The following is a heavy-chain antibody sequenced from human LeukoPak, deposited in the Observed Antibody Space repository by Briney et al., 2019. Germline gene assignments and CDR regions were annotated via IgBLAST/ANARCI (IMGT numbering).Heavy chain of an antibody. J-gene: IGHJ5*02. D-gene: IGHD6-25*01. Sequence: PSETLSLTCTVSGGSISSSSYYWGWIRQPPGKGLEWIGSIYYSGSTYYNPSLKSRVTISVDTSKNQFSLKLSSVTAADTAVYYWARDVGTAADIVWFDPWGQGTLVTVSS. V-gene: IGHV4-39*07. CDR3: ARDVGTAADIVWFDP. CDR1: GGSISSSSYY. CDR2: IYYSGST.